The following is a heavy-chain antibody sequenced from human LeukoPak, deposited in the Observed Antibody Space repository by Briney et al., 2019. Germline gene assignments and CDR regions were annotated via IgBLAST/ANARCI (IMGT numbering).Heavy chain of an antibody. J-gene: IGHJ6*02. Sequence: PGGSLRLSCAASEFTFSAFWMSWVRQAPGKGLEWVANINQDGSVKYYVDSVKGRFTVSRDNSKNTLYLQMNSLRAEDTAVYYCARDRVPAAKNYYYYYGMDVWGQGTTVTVSS. CDR3: ARDRVPAAKNYYYYYGMDV. D-gene: IGHD2-2*01. V-gene: IGHV3-7*01. CDR1: EFTFSAFW. CDR2: INQDGSVK.